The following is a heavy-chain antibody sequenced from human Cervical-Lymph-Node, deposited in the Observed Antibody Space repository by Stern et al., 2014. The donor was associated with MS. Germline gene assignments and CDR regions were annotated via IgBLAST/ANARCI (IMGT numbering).Heavy chain of an antibody. CDR3: TRALRIADRPSPGGHWFDP. Sequence: QAQLVQSGAEVEKPGASVKVSCKASGYIFTDYYLHWVRQAPGQGLEWMGRINPKSGGTSYAQSFQGRVTRTRDTSITTAYMDLSRLTSDDTAVYYCTRALRIADRPSPGGHWFDPWGQGTLVIVSS. D-gene: IGHD6-6*01. CDR1: GYIFTDYY. J-gene: IGHJ5*02. CDR2: INPKSGGT. V-gene: IGHV1-2*02.